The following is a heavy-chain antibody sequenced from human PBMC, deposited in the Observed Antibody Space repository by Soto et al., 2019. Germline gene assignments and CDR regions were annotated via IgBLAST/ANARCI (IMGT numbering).Heavy chain of an antibody. V-gene: IGHV3-23*01. CDR1: GFTFSSYA. D-gene: IGHD2-2*01. Sequence: PGGSLRLSCAASGFTFSSYAMSWVRQAPGKGLEWVSAISGSGGSTYYADSVKGRFTISRDNSKNTLYLQMNSLRAEDTAVYYCLHIVVVVPAARTSYSSGPAVGDYWGQGTLVTVSS. CDR2: ISGSGGST. CDR3: LHIVVVVPAARTSYSSGPAVGDY. J-gene: IGHJ4*02.